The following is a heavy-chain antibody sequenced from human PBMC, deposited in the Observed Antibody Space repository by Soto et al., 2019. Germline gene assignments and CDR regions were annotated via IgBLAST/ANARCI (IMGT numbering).Heavy chain of an antibody. Sequence: QVQLQESGSGLVKPSETLSLTCAVSGGSISSDYYSWSWIRQPPGKDLEWIGYIYHGGSTYYNPSLRSRVTFSVDTSKNHFSLRLTSVTAADTAVYSCARLNRLRNDAFDIWGQGTLVAVSS. CDR2: IYHGGST. CDR1: GGSISSDYYS. CDR3: ARLNRLRNDAFDI. D-gene: IGHD3-16*01. J-gene: IGHJ3*02. V-gene: IGHV4-30-2*01.